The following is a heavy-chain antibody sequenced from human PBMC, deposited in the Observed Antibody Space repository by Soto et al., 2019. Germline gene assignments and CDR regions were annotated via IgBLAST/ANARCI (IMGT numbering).Heavy chain of an antibody. Sequence: GGSLRLSCAASGFTFTDYAMSWVRQAPGKGLEWVSLIDASGGYTYYADSVKGRFTISRDNSKNEVVLTLANMDPVDTATYYCAHRGTSSWHFDYWGQGTLVTVSS. CDR3: AHRGTSSWHFDY. J-gene: IGHJ4*02. V-gene: IGHV3-23*01. CDR1: GFTFTDYA. D-gene: IGHD1-1*01. CDR2: IDASGGYT.